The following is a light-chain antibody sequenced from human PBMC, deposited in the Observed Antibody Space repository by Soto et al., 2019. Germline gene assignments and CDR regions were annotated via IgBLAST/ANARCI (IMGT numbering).Light chain of an antibody. J-gene: IGKJ2*01. Sequence: EIVMTQSPATLSVSPGERATLSCRASQSVSSSLAWYQQKPGQAPRLLIYGASTRATGIPARFSGSGSGTEFTLTISSLQSEDFAVYYCQQYNQWPPWTFGQGTKLEIK. CDR3: QQYNQWPPWT. V-gene: IGKV3-15*01. CDR2: GAS. CDR1: QSVSSS.